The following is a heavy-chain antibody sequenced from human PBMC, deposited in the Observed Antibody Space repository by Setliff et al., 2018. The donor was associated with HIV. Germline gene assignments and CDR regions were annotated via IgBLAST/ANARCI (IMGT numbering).Heavy chain of an antibody. CDR1: GYTFTSYA. CDR3: ARVSGGRPGSYYYAMDV. D-gene: IGHD1-26*01. CDR2: INAGNGNT. J-gene: IGHJ6*02. Sequence: GASVKVSCKASGYTFTSYAMHWVRQAPGQRLEWMGWINAGNGNTKYSQKFQGRVTITRDTSASTAYMELTNLRSDDSAIYYCARVSGGRPGSYYYAMDVWGQGTTVTVSS. V-gene: IGHV1-3*01.